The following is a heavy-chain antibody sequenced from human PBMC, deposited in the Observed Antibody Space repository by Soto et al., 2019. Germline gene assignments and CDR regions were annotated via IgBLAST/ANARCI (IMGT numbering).Heavy chain of an antibody. Sequence: SETLSLTCTVSGGSISSYYWSWIRQPPGKGLEWIGYIYYSGSTNYNPSLKSRVTISVDTSKNQFSLKLSSVTAADTAVYYCARHYGEYVFFWFDYWGQGNLVTFSS. CDR3: ARHYGEYVFFWFDY. D-gene: IGHD4-17*01. V-gene: IGHV4-59*08. J-gene: IGHJ4*02. CDR1: GGSISSYY. CDR2: IYYSGST.